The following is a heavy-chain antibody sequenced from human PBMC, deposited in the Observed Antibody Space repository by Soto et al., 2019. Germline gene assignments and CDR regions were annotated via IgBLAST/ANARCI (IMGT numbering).Heavy chain of an antibody. Sequence: VGSLRLSCAASGFTFSSYWMHWVRQAPGKGLVWVSRINSDGSSASYADSVKGRFTISRDNAKNTLYLQMNSLRAEDTAVYYCARITVVTHAFDIWGQGTMVTVSS. J-gene: IGHJ3*02. D-gene: IGHD2-21*02. CDR1: GFTFSSYW. CDR2: INSDGSSA. V-gene: IGHV3-74*01. CDR3: ARITVVTHAFDI.